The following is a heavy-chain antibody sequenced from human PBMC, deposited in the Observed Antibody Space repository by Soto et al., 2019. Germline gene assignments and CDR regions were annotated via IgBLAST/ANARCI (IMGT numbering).Heavy chain of an antibody. Sequence: ASGKVSCKASGYTFTSCYMHWVRQAPGQGLEWMGIINPSGGSTRYAQKFQGRVTMTRDTSTSTVYMELSSLRSEDTAVYYCARGYSGSYYSEYFQHWGQGTLVTVSS. D-gene: IGHD1-26*01. J-gene: IGHJ1*01. CDR3: ARGYSGSYYSEYFQH. CDR1: GYTFTSCY. CDR2: INPSGGST. V-gene: IGHV1-46*01.